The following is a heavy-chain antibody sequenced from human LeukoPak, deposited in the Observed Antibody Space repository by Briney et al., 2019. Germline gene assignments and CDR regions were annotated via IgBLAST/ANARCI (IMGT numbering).Heavy chain of an antibody. J-gene: IGHJ6*02. CDR2: IYYSGST. V-gene: IGHV4-39*07. CDR1: GGSISSSSYY. Sequence: SETLSLTCTVSGGSISSSSYYWGWLRQPPGKGLEWIGSIYYSGSTYYNPSLKSPVTISVATSRNQFSLKLSSVTAADTVVYYCARVGGSNYYYYGMDVWGQGTTVTVSS. CDR3: ARVGGSNYYYYGMDV. D-gene: IGHD2-15*01.